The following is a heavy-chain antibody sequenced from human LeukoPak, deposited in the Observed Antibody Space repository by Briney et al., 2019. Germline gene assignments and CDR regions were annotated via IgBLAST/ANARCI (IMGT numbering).Heavy chain of an antibody. CDR3: ARDLHYYDSSGYYYPNWFDP. J-gene: IGHJ5*02. CDR2: IIPIFGTA. D-gene: IGHD3-22*01. V-gene: IGHV1-69*13. CDR1: GGTFSSYA. Sequence: VASVKVSCKASGGTFSSYAISWVRQAPGQGLEWMGGIIPIFGTANYAQKFQGRVTITGDESTSTAYMELSSLRSEDTAVYYCARDLHYYDSSGYYYPNWFDPWGQGTLVTVSS.